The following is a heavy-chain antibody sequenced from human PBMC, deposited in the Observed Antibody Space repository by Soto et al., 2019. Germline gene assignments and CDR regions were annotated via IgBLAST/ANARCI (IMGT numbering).Heavy chain of an antibody. D-gene: IGHD2-8*01. V-gene: IGHV1-3*01. CDR3: AREPEDGVPGDY. J-gene: IGHJ4*02. CDR1: GYTFTAHS. CDR2: IIVSHDRP. Sequence: VQLVQYGTEVKEPGDSVRVSCKASGYTFTAHSLHWARQAPGQGLEWMGWIIVSHDRPRYAPQFQGRLTFETDRIGTTAYMHLTRLTPEDTAVYFCAREPEDGVPGDYWGQGTPVVVSS.